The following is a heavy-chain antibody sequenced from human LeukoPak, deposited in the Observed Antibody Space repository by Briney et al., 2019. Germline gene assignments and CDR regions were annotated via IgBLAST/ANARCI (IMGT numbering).Heavy chain of an antibody. CDR2: IIPILGTS. J-gene: IGHJ6*03. Sequence: SVKVSCKASGYTFNTYGVGWVRQAPGQGLEWMGGIIPILGTSNYAQKFQGRVTITADKSTSTAYMELSSLRSEDTAVYYCGRGARPPHYYYYMDVWGKGTTVTVSS. D-gene: IGHD5-12*01. V-gene: IGHV1-69*10. CDR1: GYTFNTYG. CDR3: GRGARPPHYYYYMDV.